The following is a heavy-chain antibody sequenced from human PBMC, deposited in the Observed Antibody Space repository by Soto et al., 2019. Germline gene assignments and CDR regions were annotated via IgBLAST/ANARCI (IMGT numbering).Heavy chain of an antibody. V-gene: IGHV3-30*18. Sequence: GGSLRLSCAASGFTFSSYGMHLVRQAPGKGLEWVAVISYDGSNKYYADSVKGRFTISRDNSKNTLYLQMNSLRAEDTAVYYCAKDRSMDVWGKGTTVTVSS. J-gene: IGHJ6*03. CDR1: GFTFSSYG. CDR3: AKDRSMDV. CDR2: ISYDGSNK.